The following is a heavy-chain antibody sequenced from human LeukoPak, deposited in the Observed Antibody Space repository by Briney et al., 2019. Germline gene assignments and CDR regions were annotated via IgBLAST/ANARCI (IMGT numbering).Heavy chain of an antibody. J-gene: IGHJ4*02. CDR1: GFTFSSYA. D-gene: IGHD6-13*01. V-gene: IGHV3-30-3*01. CDR3: ASLLLGYSSRGGDY. Sequence: GGSLRLSCAASGFTFSSYAMTWVRQAPGKGLEWVAVISYDGSNKYYADSVKGRFTISRDNSKNTLYLQMNSLRAEDTAVYYCASLLLGYSSRGGDYWGQGTLVTVSS. CDR2: ISYDGSNK.